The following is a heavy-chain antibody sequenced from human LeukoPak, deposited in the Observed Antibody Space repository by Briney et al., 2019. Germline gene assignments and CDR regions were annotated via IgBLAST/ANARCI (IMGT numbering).Heavy chain of an antibody. CDR2: ITTDGSGT. CDR1: GFTFGRYW. J-gene: IGHJ6*02. V-gene: IGHV3-74*01. Sequence: GGSLRLSCADSGFTFGRYWMHWVRQAPGKGLVWVSHITTDGSGTSYADSVKGRFTISRDNAKNTLYLQMHSLRVEDTAMYYCARGLRDRYGMDVWGQGTTVTVSS. CDR3: ARGLRDRYGMDV.